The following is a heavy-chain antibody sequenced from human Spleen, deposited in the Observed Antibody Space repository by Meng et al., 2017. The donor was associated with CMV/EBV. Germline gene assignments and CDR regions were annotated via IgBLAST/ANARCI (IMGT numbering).Heavy chain of an antibody. CDR3: AGYLRRCSITSCYPHYYYYGMDV. Sequence: GESLKISCAASGFTSSTYGMHWVRQAPGKGLEWVAFIRYDGSNTYYADSVKGRFTISRDNSKNTLYLQMNSLGAEDTAVYYCAGYLRRCSITSCYPHYYYYGMDVWGQGTTVTVSS. CDR1: GFTSSTYG. J-gene: IGHJ6*02. V-gene: IGHV3-30*02. D-gene: IGHD2-2*01. CDR2: IRYDGSNT.